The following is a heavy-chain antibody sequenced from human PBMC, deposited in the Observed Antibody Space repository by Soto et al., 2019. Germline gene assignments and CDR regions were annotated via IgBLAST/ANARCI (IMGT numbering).Heavy chain of an antibody. CDR3: ARGYCSSTSCYPPYFDY. Sequence: GASVKVSCKASGYTFTSYGISWVRQAPGQGLEWMGWISAYNGNTNYAQKLQGRVTMTTDTPTSTAYMKLRSLRSDDTAVYYCARGYCSSTSCYPPYFDYWGQGTLVTVSS. CDR2: ISAYNGNT. CDR1: GYTFTSYG. V-gene: IGHV1-18*01. J-gene: IGHJ4*02. D-gene: IGHD2-2*01.